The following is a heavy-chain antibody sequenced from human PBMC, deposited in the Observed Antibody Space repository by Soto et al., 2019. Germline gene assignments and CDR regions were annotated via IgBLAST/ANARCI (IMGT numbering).Heavy chain of an antibody. Sequence: ASVKVSCKASGYTFTSYAMHWVRQAPGQRLEWMGWINAGNGNTKYSQKFQGRVTITRDTSASTAYMELSSLRSEDTAVYYCARDPCKITMIVVPGAFDIWGQGTMVTVSS. CDR3: ARDPCKITMIVVPGAFDI. V-gene: IGHV1-3*01. CDR2: INAGNGNT. D-gene: IGHD3-22*01. J-gene: IGHJ3*02. CDR1: GYTFTSYA.